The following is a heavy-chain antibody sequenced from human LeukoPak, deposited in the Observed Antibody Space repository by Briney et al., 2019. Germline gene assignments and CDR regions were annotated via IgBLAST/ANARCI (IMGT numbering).Heavy chain of an antibody. Sequence: GGSLGLSCAASGFTFSNYGMNWVRQAPGKGLEWVAFIRYDGSKNFCADSVKGRFTISRDNSKNTLSLQMNSLRAEDTAVYYCAREVLRYFDWLLPQSHADTSYYFDYWGQGTLVTVSS. CDR1: GFTFSNYG. J-gene: IGHJ4*02. D-gene: IGHD3-9*01. CDR2: IRYDGSKN. CDR3: AREVLRYFDWLLPQSHADTSYYFDY. V-gene: IGHV3-30*02.